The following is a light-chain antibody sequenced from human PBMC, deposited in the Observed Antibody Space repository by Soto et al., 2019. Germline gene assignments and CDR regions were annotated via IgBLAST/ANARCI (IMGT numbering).Light chain of an antibody. CDR1: QSFNSTY. J-gene: IGKJ5*01. CDR3: QQHSNWPIT. Sequence: DTVLTQSPGSLPLSPGVGATLSSRATQSFNSTYLAWYQQKPGQSHRLLIYDASNRATGIQARFSGSGSGTDFTLTISSLEPEDLAVYYCQQHSNWPITFGQGTRVEIK. CDR2: DAS. V-gene: IGKV3-11*01.